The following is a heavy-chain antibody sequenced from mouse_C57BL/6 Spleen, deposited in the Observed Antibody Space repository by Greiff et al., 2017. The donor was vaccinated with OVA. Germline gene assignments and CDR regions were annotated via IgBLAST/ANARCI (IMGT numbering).Heavy chain of an antibody. CDR1: GYSITSGYY. CDR2: ISYDGSN. Sequence: EVQLVESGPGLVKPSQSLSLTCSVTGYSITSGYYWNWIRQFPGNKLEWMGYISYDGSNNYNPSLKNRISITRDTSKNQFFLKLNSVTTEDTATYYCAREMDYWGQGTSVTVSS. CDR3: AREMDY. V-gene: IGHV3-6*01. J-gene: IGHJ4*01.